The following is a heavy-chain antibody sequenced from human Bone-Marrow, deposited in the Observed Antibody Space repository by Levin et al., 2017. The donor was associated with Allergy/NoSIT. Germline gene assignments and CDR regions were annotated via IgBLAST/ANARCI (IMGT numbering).Heavy chain of an antibody. J-gene: IGHJ4*02. V-gene: IGHV1-46*01. CDR2: INPSGGST. D-gene: IGHD6-19*01. CDR1: GYTFTSYY. CDR3: ARDALWNSSGWYVQGY. Sequence: GESLKISCKASGYTFTSYYMHWVRQAPGQGLEWMGIINPSGGSTSYAQKFQGRVTMTRDTSTSTVYMELSSLRSEDTAVYYCARDALWNSSGWYVQGYWGQGTLVTVSS.